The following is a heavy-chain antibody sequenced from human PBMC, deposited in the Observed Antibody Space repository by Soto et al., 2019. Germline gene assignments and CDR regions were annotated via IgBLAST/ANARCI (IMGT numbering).Heavy chain of an antibody. CDR1: GFTFSNYA. CDR2: ISARGGTT. Sequence: EVQLLESGGDLVQPGGSLRLSCEASGFTFSNYAMSWVRQAPGKGLEWVTGISARGGTTYYVDSVKGRFTITRNNSAYQLYPQMHALRAEDRAVYFCARVRGFGAGHGMDVWGQGATVTVSS. D-gene: IGHD3-10*01. V-gene: IGHV3-23*01. J-gene: IGHJ6*02. CDR3: ARVRGFGAGHGMDV.